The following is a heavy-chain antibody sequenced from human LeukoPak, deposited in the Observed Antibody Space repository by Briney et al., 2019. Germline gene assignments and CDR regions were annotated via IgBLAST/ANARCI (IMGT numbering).Heavy chain of an antibody. CDR2: IYYSGST. CDR3: ARDRGYSGYDFQYYYYYGMDV. J-gene: IGHJ6*02. D-gene: IGHD5-12*01. V-gene: IGHV4-59*01. Sequence: SETLSLTCTVSGGSISSYYWIWIRQPPGKGLEWIGYIYYSGSTNYNPSLKRRVTISVDTSKNQFSLKLSSVTAADTAVYYCARDRGYSGYDFQYYYYYGMDVWGQGTTVTVSS. CDR1: GGSISSYY.